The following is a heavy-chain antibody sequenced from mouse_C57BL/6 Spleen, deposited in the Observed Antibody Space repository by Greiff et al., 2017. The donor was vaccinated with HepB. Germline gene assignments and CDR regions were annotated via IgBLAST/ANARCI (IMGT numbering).Heavy chain of an antibody. Sequence: EVQLQQSGPELVKPGASVKISCKASGYTFTDYYMNWVRQSHGKGLEWIGDIKRSNGVTSYNQKFKGKATLNVDKCSGTVYMEIRSLTSEDSAVYYSARFGAYSNVFAMDDWGKGTSVTVSS. CDR2: IKRSNGVT. CDR3: ARFGAYSNVFAMDD. V-gene: IGHV1-26*01. CDR1: GYTFTDYY. J-gene: IGHJ4*01. D-gene: IGHD2-5*01.